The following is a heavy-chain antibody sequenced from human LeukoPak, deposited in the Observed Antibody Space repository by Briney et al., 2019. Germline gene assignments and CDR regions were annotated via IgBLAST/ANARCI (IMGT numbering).Heavy chain of an antibody. D-gene: IGHD2-15*01. Sequence: SETLSLTCTVSGGSISSGAYYWSWIRQHPGKGLEWIGYIYYSGSTYSTPSLKSRLTISVDTYKNQFSLKLSSVTAADTAVYYCARLNCSGGSCYSVDHWGQGTLVAVSS. J-gene: IGHJ5*02. CDR3: ARLNCSGGSCYSVDH. CDR1: GGSISSGAYY. CDR2: IYYSGST. V-gene: IGHV4-31*03.